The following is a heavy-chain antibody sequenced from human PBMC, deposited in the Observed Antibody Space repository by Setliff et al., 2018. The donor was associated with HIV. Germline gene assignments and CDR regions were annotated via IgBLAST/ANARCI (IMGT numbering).Heavy chain of an antibody. J-gene: IGHJ6*03. Sequence: PSETLSLTCTVSGGSISSHYWSWIRQPPGKGLEWIGYIYFTGSTNYNPSLKSRVIMSVDTSRNQFSLKLSSVTAADTAVYYCARGHDNKYYYFYYMDVWGKGTTVTVSS. CDR2: IYFTGST. CDR3: ARGHDNKYYYFYYMDV. CDR1: GGSISSHY. D-gene: IGHD5-12*01. V-gene: IGHV4-59*08.